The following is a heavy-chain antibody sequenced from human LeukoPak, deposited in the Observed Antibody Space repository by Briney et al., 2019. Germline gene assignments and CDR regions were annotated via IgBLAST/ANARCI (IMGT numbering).Heavy chain of an antibody. D-gene: IGHD3-9*01. CDR2: ISAYNGNT. CDR3: ARDGTLLRYFDWLFPPHFDY. Sequence: ASVKVSCKASGYTFTSYGISWVRQAPGQGLEWMGWISAYNGNTNYAQKLQGRVTMTTDTSTSTAYMELRSLRSDDTAVYYCARDGTLLRYFDWLFPPHFDYWGQGTLVTVS. J-gene: IGHJ4*02. V-gene: IGHV1-18*04. CDR1: GYTFTSYG.